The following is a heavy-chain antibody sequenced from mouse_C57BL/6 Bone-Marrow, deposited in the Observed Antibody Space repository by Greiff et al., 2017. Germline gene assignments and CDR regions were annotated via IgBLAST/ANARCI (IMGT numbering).Heavy chain of an antibody. CDR2: IDPSDSYT. J-gene: IGHJ2*01. CDR1: GYTFTSYW. V-gene: IGHV1-59*01. D-gene: IGHD2-14*01. Sequence: VKLLQSGAELVRPGTSVKLSCKASGYTFTSYWMHWVTQRPGQGLEWIGVIDPSDSYTNSNQKFKGTATLTVDTSSRTAYMQLSSLTSEDAAVYYCARSFGTDYWGQGTTLTVSA. CDR3: ARSFGTDY.